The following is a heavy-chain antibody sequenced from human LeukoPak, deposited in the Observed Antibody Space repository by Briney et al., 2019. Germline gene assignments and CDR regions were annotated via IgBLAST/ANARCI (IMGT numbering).Heavy chain of an antibody. V-gene: IGHV4-31*03. D-gene: IGHD1-1*01. CDR1: GGSISSGGYY. J-gene: IGHJ4*02. CDR3: ARVSKERSLDY. CDR2: IYYSGST. Sequence: SQTLSLTCTVSGGSISSGGYYWSWIRQHPGKGLEWIGYIYYSGSTYYNPSLKSRVTISVGTSKNQFSLKLSSVTAADTAVYYCARVSKERSLDYWGQGTLVTVSS.